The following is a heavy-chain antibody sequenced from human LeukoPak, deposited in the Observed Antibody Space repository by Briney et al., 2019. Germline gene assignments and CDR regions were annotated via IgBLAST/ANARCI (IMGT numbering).Heavy chain of an antibody. CDR2: INHSGST. D-gene: IGHD2-21*01. CDR3: ARHAAGVQLWFEF. CDR1: GGSYSGCY. J-gene: IGHJ4*02. V-gene: IGHV4-34*01. Sequence: PSETLSLTCAVYGGSYSGCYWSWIRQPPGKGLEWIGEINHSGSTNYNPSLKSRGTISVDASKNQVSLRLTSVTAADTAVYYCARHAAGVQLWFEFWGQGTQVTVSS.